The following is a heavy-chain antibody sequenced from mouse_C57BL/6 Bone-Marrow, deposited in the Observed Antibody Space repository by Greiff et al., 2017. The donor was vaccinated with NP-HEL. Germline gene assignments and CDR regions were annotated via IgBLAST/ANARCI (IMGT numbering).Heavy chain of an antibody. V-gene: IGHV1-80*01. Sequence: VQLQQSGAELVKPGASVKISCKASGYAFSSYWMNWVKQRPGKGLEWIGQIYPGDGDTTYNGKFKGKATLTADKSSSTAYMQLSSLTSEDSAVYFCARGGYYYGSSPHWYFDVWGTGTTVTVSS. CDR3: ARGGYYYGSSPHWYFDV. CDR1: GYAFSSYW. J-gene: IGHJ1*03. CDR2: IYPGDGDT. D-gene: IGHD1-1*01.